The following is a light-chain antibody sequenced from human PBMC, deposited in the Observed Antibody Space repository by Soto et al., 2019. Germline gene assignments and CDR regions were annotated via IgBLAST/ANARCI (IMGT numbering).Light chain of an antibody. CDR2: GAS. CDR3: QQYNNLIT. Sequence: EIVMTQSPATLSVSPGERATLSCRASQTVNSNLAWYQKKPGQAPRLLIYGASTRAPGIPARFSGSGSGTEFTLTISSLQSEDFAVYYCQQYNNLITFGQGTRLEIK. CDR1: QTVNSN. J-gene: IGKJ5*01. V-gene: IGKV3D-15*01.